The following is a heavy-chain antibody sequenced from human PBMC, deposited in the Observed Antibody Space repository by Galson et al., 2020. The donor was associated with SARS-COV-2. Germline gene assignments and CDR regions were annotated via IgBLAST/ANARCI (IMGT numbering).Heavy chain of an antibody. V-gene: IGHV3-11*01. Sequence: PGGSLRLSCAASGFTFSDYYMSWIRQAPGKGLEWVSYISSSGSTIYYADSVKGRFTISRDNAKNSLYLQMNSLRAEDTAVYYCATLIFGVVIDPYYGMDVWGQGTTVTVSS. CDR1: GFTFSDYY. D-gene: IGHD3-3*01. CDR3: ATLIFGVVIDPYYGMDV. J-gene: IGHJ6*02. CDR2: ISSSGSTI.